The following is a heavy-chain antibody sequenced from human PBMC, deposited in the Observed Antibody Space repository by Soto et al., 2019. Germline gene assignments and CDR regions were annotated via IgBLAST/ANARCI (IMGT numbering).Heavy chain of an antibody. Sequence: QVQLVESGGGVVQPGGSLRLSCEASGFSFSSSSMHWVRQAPGRTPEWVAHISPDGHNQYYADSAKGRFTVSRDNSKNTVVLQMNSLRAEDTAVFYCVRGPLHGAFDIWGQGTMITVSS. D-gene: IGHD4-4*01. CDR3: VRGPLHGAFDI. CDR1: GFSFSSSS. CDR2: ISPDGHNQ. J-gene: IGHJ3*02. V-gene: IGHV3-30-3*01.